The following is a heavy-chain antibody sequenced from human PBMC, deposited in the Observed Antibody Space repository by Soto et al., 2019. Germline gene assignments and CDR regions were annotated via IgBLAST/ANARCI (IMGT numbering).Heavy chain of an antibody. V-gene: IGHV3-33*01. CDR2: IWYDASNK. Sequence: QGRLVESGGGVVQPGGSLRVSCAASGFIFSNYGMKWARQAPGKGLEWVAVIWYDASNKYYGDSVKGLFVISRDNSNNLLYLQMNGLRVEDTAVYYCARAGMDLTTSYYYAMDVWGQGTTVTVSS. CDR1: GFIFSNYG. D-gene: IGHD3-10*01. CDR3: ARAGMDLTTSYYYAMDV. J-gene: IGHJ6*02.